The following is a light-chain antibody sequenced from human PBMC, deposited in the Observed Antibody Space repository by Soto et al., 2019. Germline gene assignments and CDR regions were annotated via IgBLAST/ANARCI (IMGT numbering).Light chain of an antibody. J-gene: IGKJ1*01. CDR2: GAS. V-gene: IGKV3-15*01. Sequence: EIVMTQSPATLSVSPGERATLSCRASQNVNSNLAWYQQKPGQAPRLLIYGASTRATGIPARFSGSGSGTDFTLTISSLEPEDFAVYYCQQRSNWLWTFGQGTKVEIK. CDR3: QQRSNWLWT. CDR1: QNVNSN.